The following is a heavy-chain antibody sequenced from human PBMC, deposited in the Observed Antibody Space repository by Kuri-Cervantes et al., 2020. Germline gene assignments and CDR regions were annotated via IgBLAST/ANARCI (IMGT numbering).Heavy chain of an antibody. CDR1: GGTFSSYA. V-gene: IGHV1-69*13. D-gene: IGHD5-12*01. CDR2: IIPIFGTA. CDR3: ARGRGIVATFDYYYMDV. Sequence: SVNVSCKASGGTFSSYAISWVRQAPGQGLEWMGGIIPIFGTANYAQKFQGRVTITADESTSTAYMELSSLRSEDTAVYYCARGRGIVATFDYYYMDVWGKGTTVTVSS. J-gene: IGHJ6*03.